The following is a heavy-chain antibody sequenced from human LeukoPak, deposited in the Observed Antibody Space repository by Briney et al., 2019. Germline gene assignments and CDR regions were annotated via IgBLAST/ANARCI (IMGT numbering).Heavy chain of an antibody. CDR1: GGSISSSSYY. V-gene: IGHV4-39*01. J-gene: IGHJ2*01. Sequence: SETLSLTCTVSGGSISSSSYYWGWVRQPPGTGLEWLGSIYYTRGTYYNPSLKSRVTISVDTSKNQFSLKLTAVTAADTAVYYCARGVTMIVVVIHDWYFDLWGRGTLVTVSS. CDR3: ARGVTMIVVVIHDWYFDL. D-gene: IGHD3-22*01. CDR2: IYYTRGT.